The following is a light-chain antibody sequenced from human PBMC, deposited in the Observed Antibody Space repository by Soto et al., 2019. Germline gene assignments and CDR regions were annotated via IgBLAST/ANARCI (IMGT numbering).Light chain of an antibody. CDR3: QQYNNWPLT. V-gene: IGKV3-15*01. Sequence: EILMTQSPATLSVSPGERATLSFRASQSVSSNLAWYQQKPGQAPRLLIYGASSRATGIPVRFSGSGFGTEFTLTISSLQSEDFAVYYCQQYNNWPLTFGQGTRLEIK. J-gene: IGKJ5*01. CDR1: QSVSSN. CDR2: GAS.